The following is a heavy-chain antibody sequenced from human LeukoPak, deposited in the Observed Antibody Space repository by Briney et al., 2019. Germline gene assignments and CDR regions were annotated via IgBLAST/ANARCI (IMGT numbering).Heavy chain of an antibody. V-gene: IGHV3-23*01. D-gene: IGHD5-12*01. CDR2: ISGSGGST. J-gene: IGHJ4*02. Sequence: GGSLRLSCAASGFTFSSYAMSWVRQTPGKGLEWVSAISGSGGSTYYADSVKGRFTISRDNSKNTLYLQMNSLRAEDTAVYYCAKMVDIVATIPYFDYWGQGTLVTVSS. CDR3: AKMVDIVATIPYFDY. CDR1: GFTFSSYA.